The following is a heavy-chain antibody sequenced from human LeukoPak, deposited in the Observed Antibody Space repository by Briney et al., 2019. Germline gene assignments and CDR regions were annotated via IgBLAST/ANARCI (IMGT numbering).Heavy chain of an antibody. CDR3: ARDPPTSRLYGDYGI. CDR1: GFTFTSYD. D-gene: IGHD4-17*01. J-gene: IGHJ4*02. CDR2: MNPNSGNT. V-gene: IGHV1-8*01. Sequence: ASVKVSCKASGFTFTSYDINWVRQAPGQGLEWMGWMNPNSGNTRYAQKVQGRITMTRDTSISTAYMELSSLRSEDTAVYYCARDPPTSRLYGDYGIWGQGTLVTVSS.